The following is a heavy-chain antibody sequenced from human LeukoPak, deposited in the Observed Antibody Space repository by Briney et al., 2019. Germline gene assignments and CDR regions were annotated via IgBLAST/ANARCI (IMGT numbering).Heavy chain of an antibody. CDR1: GYTFTGYY. CDR2: INPNSGGT. Sequence: ASVKASCKASGYTFTGYYMHWVRQAPGQGLEWMGWINPNSGGTNYAQKFQGRVTMTRDTSISTAYMELSRLRSDETAVYYCARPYYGDYEYYYYGMDVWGQGTTVTVSS. J-gene: IGHJ6*02. CDR3: ARPYYGDYEYYYYGMDV. D-gene: IGHD4-17*01. V-gene: IGHV1-2*02.